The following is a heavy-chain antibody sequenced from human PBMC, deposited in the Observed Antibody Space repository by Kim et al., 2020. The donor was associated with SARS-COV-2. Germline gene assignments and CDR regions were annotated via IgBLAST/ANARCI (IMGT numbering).Heavy chain of an antibody. Sequence: SETLSLTCDVSGGSLSSRDWWSWVRQPSGKGLEWFGEIYHSGGTNYNPSLRSRVTISLDKSKNQFSLKLNSVTAADTAVYYCARWSSGSDYYYYCNMDV. V-gene: IGHV4-4*02. CDR3: ARWSSGSDYYYYCNMDV. CDR2: IYHSGGT. J-gene: IGHJ6*01. CDR1: GGSLSSRDW.